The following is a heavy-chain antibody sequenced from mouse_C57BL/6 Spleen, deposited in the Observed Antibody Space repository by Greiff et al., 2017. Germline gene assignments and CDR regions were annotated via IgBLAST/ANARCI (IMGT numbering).Heavy chain of an antibody. V-gene: IGHV1-80*01. J-gene: IGHJ2*01. CDR3: AAYYSNYEGFDY. CDR1: GYAFSSYW. Sequence: QVQLKESGAELVKPGASVKISCKASGYAFSSYWMNWVKQRPGKGLEWIGQIYPGDGDTNYNGKFKGKATLTADKSSSTAYMQLSSLTSEDSAVYFCAAYYSNYEGFDYWGQGTTLTVSS. D-gene: IGHD2-5*01. CDR2: IYPGDGDT.